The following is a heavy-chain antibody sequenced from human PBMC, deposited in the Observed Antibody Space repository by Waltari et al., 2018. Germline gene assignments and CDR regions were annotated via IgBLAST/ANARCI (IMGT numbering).Heavy chain of an antibody. CDR2: IYYSGRT. J-gene: IGHJ4*02. CDR3: ARSYGYSYGYGGYFDY. CDR1: GGSISSSSYY. V-gene: IGHV4-39*01. Sequence: QLQLQESGPGLVKPSETLSLTCTVSGGSISSSSYYWGWIRQPPGKGLEWIGSIYYSGRTYYNPSLKSRVTISVDTSKNQFSLKLSSVTAADTAVYYCARSYGYSYGYGGYFDYWGQGTLVTVSS. D-gene: IGHD5-18*01.